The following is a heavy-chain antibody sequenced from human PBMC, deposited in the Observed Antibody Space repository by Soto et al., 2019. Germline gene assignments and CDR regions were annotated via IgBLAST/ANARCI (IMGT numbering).Heavy chain of an antibody. J-gene: IGHJ4*02. Sequence: QVQLVQSGVEVKKPGASVKVSCKASGYTFNSYGITWVRQAPGQGLEWMGWISIYNGNIKYAQNLQDRVTMTTDTSTYTAYMELRSLRSDDTAIYYCAGRCDGTNCLGHFDYWGQGTLVTVSS. CDR2: ISIYNGNI. CDR3: AGRCDGTNCLGHFDY. V-gene: IGHV1-18*01. CDR1: GYTFNSYG. D-gene: IGHD2-2*01.